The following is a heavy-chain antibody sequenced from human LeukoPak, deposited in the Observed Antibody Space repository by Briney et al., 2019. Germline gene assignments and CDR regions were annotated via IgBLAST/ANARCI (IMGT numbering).Heavy chain of an antibody. Sequence: GGSLRLSCAASGFTFSSYSMNWVRQAPGKGLEWVSSISSSSSYIYYADSVKGRFTISRDNAKNSLYLQMNSLRAEDTAVYYCAKDEGWIQLWGASFDYWGQGTLVTVSS. CDR3: AKDEGWIQLWGASFDY. V-gene: IGHV3-21*01. CDR2: ISSSSSYI. D-gene: IGHD5-18*01. CDR1: GFTFSSYS. J-gene: IGHJ4*02.